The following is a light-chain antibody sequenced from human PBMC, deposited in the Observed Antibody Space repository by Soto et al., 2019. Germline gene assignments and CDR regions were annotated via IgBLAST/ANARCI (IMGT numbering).Light chain of an antibody. CDR3: AAWDDSLNGWV. CDR2: SND. Sequence: QSVLTQPPSASGTPGQRVTISCSGSNSNIGSNTVNWYHHLPGTAPKLLIYSNDQRPSGVPDRFSGSNSGASASLAISGLQSEDEDDYYCAAWDDSLNGWVFGGGTKLTVL. J-gene: IGLJ3*02. CDR1: NSNIGSNT. V-gene: IGLV1-44*01.